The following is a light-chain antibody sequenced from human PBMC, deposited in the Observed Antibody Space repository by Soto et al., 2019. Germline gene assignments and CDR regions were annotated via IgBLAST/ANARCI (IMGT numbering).Light chain of an antibody. J-gene: IGKJ5*01. Sequence: EIVMTQSPGTLSVSPGERATLSCRASQSVSSNLAWYQQKPGQAPRLLIYGASTRATGVPARFSGSGSGTEFTLTISSLQPDDFATYYCQQYDTYSITFGQGTRLEIK. CDR2: GAS. CDR1: QSVSSN. V-gene: IGKV3-15*01. CDR3: QQYDTYSIT.